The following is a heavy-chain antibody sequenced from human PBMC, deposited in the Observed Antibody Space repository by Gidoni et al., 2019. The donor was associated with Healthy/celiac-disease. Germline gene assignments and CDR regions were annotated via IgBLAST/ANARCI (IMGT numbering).Heavy chain of an antibody. D-gene: IGHD2-2*01. J-gene: IGHJ5*02. CDR2: IYHSGST. CDR1: GGSISSRNW. Sequence: QVQLHESGPGLVKPSGTLSLTCAVSGGSISSRNWWSWVRQPPGKGLEWHGEIYHSGSTNYNPALKSRVTISVDKSKNQFSLKLSSVTAADTAVYYCARGPYCSSTSCSVSSFDPWGQGTLVTVSS. CDR3: ARGPYCSSTSCSVSSFDP. V-gene: IGHV4-4*02.